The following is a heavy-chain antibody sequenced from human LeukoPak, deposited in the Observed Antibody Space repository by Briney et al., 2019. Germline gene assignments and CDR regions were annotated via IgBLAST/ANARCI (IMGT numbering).Heavy chain of an antibody. Sequence: AGGSLRLSCAASGLPFSSYAMSWVRQAPGKGLEWVSAISGSGGSTYYADSVKGRFTISRDNSKNTLYLQMNSLRAEDTAVYYCAREPASLGPYYFDYWGQGTLVTVSS. D-gene: IGHD1-14*01. CDR1: GLPFSSYA. J-gene: IGHJ4*02. CDR3: AREPASLGPYYFDY. CDR2: ISGSGGST. V-gene: IGHV3-23*01.